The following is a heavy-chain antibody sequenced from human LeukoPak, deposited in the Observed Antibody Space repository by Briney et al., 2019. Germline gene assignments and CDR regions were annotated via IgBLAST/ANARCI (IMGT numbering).Heavy chain of an antibody. V-gene: IGHV3-7*01. J-gene: IGHJ1*01. CDR3: AAYSSLNRREFQY. D-gene: IGHD3-22*01. CDR1: GFTFSNYW. CDR2: IKQDGSEK. Sequence: GGSLRLSCAASGFTFSNYWMSWVRQAPGKGLEWVANIKQDGSEKYYVNSVKGRFTISRDNAKNSLYLQMNSLRAEDTAVYYCAAYSSLNRREFQYWGQGTLLTVSS.